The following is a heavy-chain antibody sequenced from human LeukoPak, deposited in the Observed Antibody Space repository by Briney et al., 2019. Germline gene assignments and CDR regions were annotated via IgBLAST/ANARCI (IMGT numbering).Heavy chain of an antibody. V-gene: IGHV3-74*01. Sequence: PGGSLRLSCAASGFTFSSYWMHWVRQAPGKGLVWVSRINSDGSSTSYADSVKGRFTISRDNAKNALYLQMNSLRAEDTAVYYCARVYSGYDSDDYWGQGTLVTVSS. J-gene: IGHJ4*02. D-gene: IGHD5-12*01. CDR2: INSDGSST. CDR3: ARVYSGYDSDDY. CDR1: GFTFSSYW.